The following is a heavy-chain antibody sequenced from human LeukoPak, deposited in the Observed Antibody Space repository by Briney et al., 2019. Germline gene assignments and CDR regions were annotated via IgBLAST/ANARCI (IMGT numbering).Heavy chain of an antibody. D-gene: IGHD6-13*01. J-gene: IGHJ5*02. V-gene: IGHV4-59*01. Sequence: SETLSLTCTVSGGSISSYYWSWIRQPPEKGLEWIGYIYYSGSTDYNPSLKSRVTISVDTSKNQFSLKLSSVTAADTAVYYCARGRQQLGPWGQGTLVTVSS. CDR1: GGSISSYY. CDR3: ARGRQQLGP. CDR2: IYYSGST.